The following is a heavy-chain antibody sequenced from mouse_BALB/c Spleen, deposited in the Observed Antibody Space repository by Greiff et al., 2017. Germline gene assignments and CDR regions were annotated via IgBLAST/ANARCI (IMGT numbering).Heavy chain of an antibody. V-gene: IGHV1-7*01. Sequence: QVQLQQSGAELAKPGASVKMSCKASGYTFTSYWMHWVKQRPGQGLEWIGYINPSTGYTEYNQKFKDKATLTADKSSSTAYMQLSSLTSEDSAVYYCARSGGGLRGPAWFAYWGQGTLVTVSA. CDR1: GYTFTSYW. D-gene: IGHD2-4*01. CDR2: INPSTGYT. CDR3: ARSGGGLRGPAWFAY. J-gene: IGHJ3*01.